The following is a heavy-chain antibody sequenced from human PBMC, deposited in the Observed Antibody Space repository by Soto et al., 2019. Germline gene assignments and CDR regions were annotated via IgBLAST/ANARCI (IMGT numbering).Heavy chain of an antibody. D-gene: IGHD1-26*01. CDR2: IWHDGNNK. Sequence: GGSLRLSCAASGFTFSNYGMHWVRQAPGKGLEWVAIIWHDGNNKYHADSVRGRFIISRDNSKNRLYLQMNSLRAEDTAVYYCASDLVGASDSYGLGVWGQGTPVTVSS. CDR3: ASDLVGASDSYGLGV. CDR1: GFTFSNYG. J-gene: IGHJ6*02. V-gene: IGHV3-33*01.